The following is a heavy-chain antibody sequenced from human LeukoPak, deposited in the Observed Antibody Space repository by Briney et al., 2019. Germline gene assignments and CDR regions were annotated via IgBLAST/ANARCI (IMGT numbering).Heavy chain of an antibody. CDR1: GYTFTGYY. CDR2: INPNSGGT. CDR3: ARDSSYDIGAFDI. D-gene: IGHD3-22*01. Sequence: ASVKVSCKASGYTFTGYYMHWVRQAPGQGLEWMGWINPNSGGTNYAQKFQGRVTMTRDTSTSTVYMELSSLRSEDTAVYYCARDSSYDIGAFDIWGQGTMVTVSS. V-gene: IGHV1-2*02. J-gene: IGHJ3*02.